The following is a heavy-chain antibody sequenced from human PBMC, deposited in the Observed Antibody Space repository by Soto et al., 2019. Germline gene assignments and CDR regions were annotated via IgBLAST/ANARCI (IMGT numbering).Heavy chain of an antibody. D-gene: IGHD3-10*01. Sequence: GESLKISCKGSGYSFTSYWIGWVRQMPGKGLEWMGIIYPGDSDTRYSPSFQGQVTISADKSISTAYLQWSSLKASDTAMFYCARMAYREFRGVNYGMDVWGQGTTVTVSS. CDR1: GYSFTSYW. CDR2: IYPGDSDT. V-gene: IGHV5-51*01. CDR3: ARMAYREFRGVNYGMDV. J-gene: IGHJ6*02.